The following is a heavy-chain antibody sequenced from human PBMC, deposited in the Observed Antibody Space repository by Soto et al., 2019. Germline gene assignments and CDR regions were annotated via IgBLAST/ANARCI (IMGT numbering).Heavy chain of an antibody. CDR2: IYTSENT. CDR1: GRSLSSDD. CDR3: ARGVGRSSWTSFDS. D-gene: IGHD6-13*01. V-gene: IGHV4-4*07. J-gene: IGHJ4*02. Sequence: SATLSLTCPVSGRSLSSDDWIWLRQPAGKGLEWIGRIYTSENTHYNPSLRSRVSTSLDTSKNQLSLNLSSVTAADTAVYYCARGVGRSSWTSFDSWGQGTLVTVSA.